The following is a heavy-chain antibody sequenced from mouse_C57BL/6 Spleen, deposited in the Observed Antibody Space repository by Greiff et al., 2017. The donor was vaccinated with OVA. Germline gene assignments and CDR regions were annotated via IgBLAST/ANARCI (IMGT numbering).Heavy chain of an antibody. CDR2: ISSGRSYT. Sequence: EVKVVESGGDLVKPGGSLKLSCAASGFTFSSYGMSWVRQTPDKRLEWVATISSGRSYTYYPDSVQGRFTISRDNAQNTLYLQRGSLRSEDRAMYYCAGTGTSVGGWGQGATLTVSS. CDR3: AGTGTSVGG. CDR1: GFTFSSYG. V-gene: IGHV5-6*01. D-gene: IGHD3-3*01. J-gene: IGHJ2*01.